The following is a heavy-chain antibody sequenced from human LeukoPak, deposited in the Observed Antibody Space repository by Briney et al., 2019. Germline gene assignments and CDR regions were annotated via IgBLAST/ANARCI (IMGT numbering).Heavy chain of an antibody. V-gene: IGHV4-31*03. CDR3: ARGYCSSTSCYGLGY. CDR2: IYYSGST. D-gene: IGHD2-2*01. J-gene: IGHJ4*02. CDR1: GGSISSGGYY. Sequence: SQTLSLTCTVSGGSISSGGYYWSWIRQHPGKGLEWIGYIYYSGSTYYNPSLKSRVTISVDTSKNQFSLKLSSVTAADTAVYYCARGYCSSTSCYGLGYWGQGTLVTVSS.